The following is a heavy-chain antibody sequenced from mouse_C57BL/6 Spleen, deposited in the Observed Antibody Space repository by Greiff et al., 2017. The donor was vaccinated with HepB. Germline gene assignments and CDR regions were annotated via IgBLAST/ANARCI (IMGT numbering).Heavy chain of an antibody. Sequence: VQLQQPGAELVMPGASVKLSCKASGYTFTSYWMHWVKQRPGQGLEWIGEIDPSDSYTNYNQKFKGKSTLTVDKSSSTAYMQLSSLTSEDSAVYYCAREHHYFDYWGQGTTLTVSS. J-gene: IGHJ2*01. V-gene: IGHV1-69*01. CDR2: IDPSDSYT. CDR1: GYTFTSYW. CDR3: AREHHYFDY.